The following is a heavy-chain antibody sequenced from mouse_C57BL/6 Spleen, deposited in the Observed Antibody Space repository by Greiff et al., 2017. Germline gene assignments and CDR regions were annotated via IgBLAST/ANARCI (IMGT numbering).Heavy chain of an antibody. CDR2: INPSTGGT. CDR1: GYSFTGYY. D-gene: IGHD1-1*01. V-gene: IGHV1-42*01. Sequence: VQLQQSGPELVKPGASVKISCKASGYSFTGYYMNWVKQSPEKSLEWIGEINPSTGGTTYNQKFKAKATLTVDTSSSTAYMQLKSLTSEDSAVYYCARNYYGSSPYFDYWGQGTTLTVSS. CDR3: ARNYYGSSPYFDY. J-gene: IGHJ2*01.